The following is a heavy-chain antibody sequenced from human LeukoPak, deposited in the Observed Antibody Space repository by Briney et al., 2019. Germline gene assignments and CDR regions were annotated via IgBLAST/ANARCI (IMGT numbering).Heavy chain of an antibody. Sequence: KTSETLSLTCTVSGGSISSYYWSWIRQPPGKGLEWIGYIYYSGSTNYNPSLKSRVTISVDTSKNQFSLKLSSVTAADTAVYYCARDYGDLEADAFDIWGQGTMVTVSS. CDR2: IYYSGST. CDR1: GGSISSYY. J-gene: IGHJ3*02. D-gene: IGHD4-17*01. V-gene: IGHV4-59*01. CDR3: ARDYGDLEADAFDI.